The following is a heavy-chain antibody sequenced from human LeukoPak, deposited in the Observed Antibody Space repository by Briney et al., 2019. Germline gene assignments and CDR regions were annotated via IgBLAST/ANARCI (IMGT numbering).Heavy chain of an antibody. V-gene: IGHV3-30-3*01. CDR1: GFTLSSYA. CDR2: IEYDGNNK. D-gene: IGHD6-19*01. CDR3: ARAPSSGWCFDY. J-gene: IGHJ4*02. Sequence: GGSLRLSCAPSGFTLSSYAMHWVRQAPGKGLEWVTVIEYDGNNKYYADSVKGRFTISRDTSKNTLYLQMNSLRADDTAVYYCARAPSSGWCFDYWGQGTLVTVSS.